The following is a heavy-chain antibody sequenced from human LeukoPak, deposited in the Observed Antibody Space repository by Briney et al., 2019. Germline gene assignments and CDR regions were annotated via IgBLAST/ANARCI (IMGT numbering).Heavy chain of an antibody. V-gene: IGHV3-74*01. D-gene: IGHD1-7*01. CDR1: GFAFSSYW. CDR2: INSDGSSL. Sequence: GGSLRLSCAASGFAFSSYWMHWVRQAPGKGLEWVSRINSDGSSLTYADSVKGRFTISRDNPKRSLYLQMNSLRAEDTAVYYCARRTFPNDAFDVWGQGTVVTVSS. J-gene: IGHJ3*01. CDR3: ARRTFPNDAFDV.